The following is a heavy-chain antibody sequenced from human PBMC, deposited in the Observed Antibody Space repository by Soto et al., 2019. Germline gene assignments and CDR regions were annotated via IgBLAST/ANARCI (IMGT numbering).Heavy chain of an antibody. CDR1: GYTFTSYY. Sequence: ASVKVSCKASGYTFTSYYMHWVRQAPGQGLEWMGIINPSGGSTSYAQKFQERVTITRDMSTSTAYMELSSLRSEDTAVYYCAAWGYYYDSSGYDNFDYWGQGTLVTVSS. V-gene: IGHV1-46*01. CDR3: AAWGYYYDSSGYDNFDY. D-gene: IGHD3-22*01. CDR2: INPSGGST. J-gene: IGHJ4*02.